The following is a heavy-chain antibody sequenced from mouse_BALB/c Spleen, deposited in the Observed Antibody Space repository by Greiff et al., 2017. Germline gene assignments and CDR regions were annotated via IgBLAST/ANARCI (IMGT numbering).Heavy chain of an antibody. V-gene: IGHV2-2*02. CDR3: ARSYGHHYWYFDV. CDR1: GFSLTSYG. J-gene: IGHJ1*01. D-gene: IGHD1-2*01. CDR2: IWSGGST. Sequence: VHLVESGPGLVQPSQSLSITCTVSGFSLTSYGVHWVRQSPGKGLERLGVIWSGGSTDYNAAFISRLSISKDNSKSQVFFKMNSLQANDTAIYYCARSYGHHYWYFDVWGAGTTVTVSS.